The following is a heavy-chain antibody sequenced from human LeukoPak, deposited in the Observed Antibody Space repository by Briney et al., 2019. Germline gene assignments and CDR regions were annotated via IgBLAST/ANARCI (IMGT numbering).Heavy chain of an antibody. J-gene: IGHJ5*02. CDR1: GFTVSTSY. Sequence: GSLRLSCAASGFTVSTSYINWVRQAPGKGLEWVSVIYSGGSTYYADSVKGRFTISRDNSKNTVFLQMISLRAEDTAVYFCAKCTGGSCYSSGWFDPWGRGALVTVSS. D-gene: IGHD2-15*01. V-gene: IGHV3-66*01. CDR2: IYSGGST. CDR3: AKCTGGSCYSSGWFDP.